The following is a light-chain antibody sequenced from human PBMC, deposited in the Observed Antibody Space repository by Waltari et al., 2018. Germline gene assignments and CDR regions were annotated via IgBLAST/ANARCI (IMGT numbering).Light chain of an antibody. V-gene: IGLV2-11*01. CDR1: SSDVGGYNY. Sequence: QSALTQPRSVSGSPGPSVTISCTGTSSDVGGYNYVSWYQQHPGKAPKLMIYDVSKRPSGVTDRCSGSKSGNTASLTISGLQAEDEADYYCCSYAGSYPLFGGGTKLTVL. CDR2: DVS. CDR3: CSYAGSYPL. J-gene: IGLJ3*02.